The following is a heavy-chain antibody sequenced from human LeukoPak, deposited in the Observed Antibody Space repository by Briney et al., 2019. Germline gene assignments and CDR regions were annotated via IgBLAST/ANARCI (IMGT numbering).Heavy chain of an antibody. Sequence: GASVNVSCTASGYTFTSYDLNWVRQATGQRPEWMGWMSPNSGDTGYAQKFQDRVTMTRNTSISTAYMELSSLRSDDTAVYYCARGPPNWGYDYWGPGTLVTVSS. V-gene: IGHV1-8*01. CDR3: ARGPPNWGYDY. D-gene: IGHD7-27*01. CDR1: GYTFTSYD. J-gene: IGHJ4*02. CDR2: MSPNSGDT.